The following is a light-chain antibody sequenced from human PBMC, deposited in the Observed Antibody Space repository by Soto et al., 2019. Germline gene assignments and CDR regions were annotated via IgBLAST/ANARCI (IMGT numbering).Light chain of an antibody. CDR2: DAS. CDR3: QQRRNWPPWA. Sequence: EIVLTKCPATMSLSPGARATLPCKASQSASSYLAWYQQKPGQAPRLLIYDASDRSTGIPSRFSVSGSGTDFTLPISRLEPDDDAVYYCQQRRNWPPWAFGQGTKVELK. CDR1: QSASSY. V-gene: IGKV3-11*01. J-gene: IGKJ1*01.